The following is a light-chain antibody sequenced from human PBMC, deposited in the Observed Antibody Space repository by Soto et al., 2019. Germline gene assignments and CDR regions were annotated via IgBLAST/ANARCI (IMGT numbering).Light chain of an antibody. V-gene: IGKV1-5*03. J-gene: IGKJ2*01. CDR1: QSIGSW. Sequence: DIQMTQSPSTLSASVGDRVTITCRASQSIGSWLAWYQQKPGKAPKLLIYEASSLEGGVPSRFSGSGSGTEFTLTISSLQPDDFATYYCQQYNSYSRSTFGQGTKLEIK. CDR3: QQYNSYSRST. CDR2: EAS.